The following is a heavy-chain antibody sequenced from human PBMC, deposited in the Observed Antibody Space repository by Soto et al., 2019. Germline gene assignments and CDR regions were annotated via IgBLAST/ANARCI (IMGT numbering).Heavy chain of an antibody. CDR1: GFTFDDYT. D-gene: IGHD5-18*01. J-gene: IGHJ4*02. CDR3: AKDRGYSYSSFDY. V-gene: IGHV3-43*01. Sequence: VQLVESGGVVVQPGGSLRLSCAASGFTFDDYTMHWVRQAPGKGLEWVSLISWDGGSTYYADSVKGRFTISRDNSKNSLYLQMNSLRTEDTALYYCAKDRGYSYSSFDYWGQGTLVTVSS. CDR2: ISWDGGST.